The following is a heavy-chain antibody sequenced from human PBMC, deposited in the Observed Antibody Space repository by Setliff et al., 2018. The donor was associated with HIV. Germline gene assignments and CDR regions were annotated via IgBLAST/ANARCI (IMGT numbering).Heavy chain of an antibody. CDR1: GFTFSTYA. Sequence: PGGSLRLSCAASGFTFSTYAMGWVRQAPGKGLEWVSGISGGGYTTHYADSVKGRFTISRDNSKNTIYLQMNSLRAEDTAVYYCAKDRGEVPTAFFDYWGQGTLVTVSS. CDR2: ISGGGYTT. J-gene: IGHJ4*02. CDR3: AKDRGEVPTAFFDY. V-gene: IGHV3-23*01. D-gene: IGHD2-2*01.